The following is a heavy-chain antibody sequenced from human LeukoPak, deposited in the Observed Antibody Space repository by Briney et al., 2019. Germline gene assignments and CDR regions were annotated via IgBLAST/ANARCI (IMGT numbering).Heavy chain of an antibody. J-gene: IGHJ5*02. CDR1: GGTFSSYA. D-gene: IGHD2-2*01. CDR2: IIPIFGTA. V-gene: IGHV1-69*13. Sequence: ASVKVSCKASGGTFSSYAISWVRQAPGQGLEWMGGIIPIFGTANYAQKFQGRVTITADESTSTAYMELSSLRSEDTAVYYCARVGGDIVVVPAANGNWFDPWGQGTLVTVSS. CDR3: ARVGGDIVVVPAANGNWFDP.